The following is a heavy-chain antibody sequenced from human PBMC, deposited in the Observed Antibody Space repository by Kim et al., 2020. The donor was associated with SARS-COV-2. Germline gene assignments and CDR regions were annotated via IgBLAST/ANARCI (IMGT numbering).Heavy chain of an antibody. CDR1: GGTFSSYA. CDR3: ARAKLTYYYGSGSYLGAFDI. CDR2: IIPILGIA. D-gene: IGHD3-10*01. J-gene: IGHJ3*02. Sequence: SVKVSCKASGGTFSSYAISWVRQAPGQGLEWMGRIIPILGIANYAQKFQGRVTITADKSTSTAYMELSSLRSEDTAVYYCARAKLTYYYGSGSYLGAFDIWGQGTMVTVSS. V-gene: IGHV1-69*04.